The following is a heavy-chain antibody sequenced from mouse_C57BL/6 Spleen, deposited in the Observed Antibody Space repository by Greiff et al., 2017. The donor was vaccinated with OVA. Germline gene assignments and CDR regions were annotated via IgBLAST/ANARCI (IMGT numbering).Heavy chain of an antibody. V-gene: IGHV5-17*01. CDR1: GFTFSDYG. CDR2: ISSGSSTI. D-gene: IGHD2-3*01. J-gene: IGHJ1*03. Sequence: EVKVEESGGGLVKPGGSLKLSCAASGFTFSDYGMHWVRQAPEKGLEWVAYISSGSSTIYYADTVKGRFTISRDNAKNTLFLQMTSLRSEDTAMYYCARPDGYWGYFDVWGTGTTVTVSS. CDR3: ARPDGYWGYFDV.